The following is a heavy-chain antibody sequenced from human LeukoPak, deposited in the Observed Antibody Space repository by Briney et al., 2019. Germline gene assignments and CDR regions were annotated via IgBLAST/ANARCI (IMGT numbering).Heavy chain of an antibody. CDR1: GFTVSSNY. Sequence: GGSLRLSCAASGFTVSSNYMSWVRQAPGKGLEWVSVIYSGGSTYYADSVKGRFTISRDNSKNTLYLQMNSLRVEDTAVYYCARVVSSGWYSFDYWGQGTLVTVSS. V-gene: IGHV3-53*05. CDR2: IYSGGST. CDR3: ARVVSSGWYSFDY. D-gene: IGHD6-19*01. J-gene: IGHJ4*02.